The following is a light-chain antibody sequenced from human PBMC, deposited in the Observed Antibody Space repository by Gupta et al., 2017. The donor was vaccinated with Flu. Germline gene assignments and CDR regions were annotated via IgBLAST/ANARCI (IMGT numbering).Light chain of an antibody. CDR1: SSDVGSYNR. J-gene: IGLJ1*01. CDR3: TSYTSSSTYV. V-gene: IGLV2-18*02. Sequence: TSSDVGSYNRVSWYQQSPGTVPKLMIYEVRNRPSGVPDRFSGSKSDNTASLTISGLQAEDEADYYCTSYTSSSTYVFGTGTKVTVL. CDR2: EVR.